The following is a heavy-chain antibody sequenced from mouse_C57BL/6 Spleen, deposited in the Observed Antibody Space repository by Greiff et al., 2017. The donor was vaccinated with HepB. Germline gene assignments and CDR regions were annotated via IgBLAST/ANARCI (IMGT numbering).Heavy chain of an antibody. CDR1: GYSITSGYY. V-gene: IGHV3-6*01. J-gene: IGHJ1*03. CDR3: AYSSSYWYFDV. D-gene: IGHD1-1*01. CDR2: ISYDGSN. Sequence: VQLVESGPGLVKPSQSLSLTCPVTGYSITSGYYWNWIRQFPGNKLEWMGYISYDGSNNYNPSLKNRISITRDTPKNQFFLKLNSVTTEDTATYYCAYSSSYWYFDVWGTGTTVTVSS.